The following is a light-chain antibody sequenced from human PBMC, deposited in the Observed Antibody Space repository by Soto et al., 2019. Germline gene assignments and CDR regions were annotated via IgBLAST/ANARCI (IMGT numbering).Light chain of an antibody. CDR1: SSNIGNNY. Sequence: QSVLTQPPSVSAAPGQKVTISCSGSSSNIGNNYVSWYQQLPGTAPKLLIYDNNKRPSGIPDRFSDSKYGTSATLAITGLQTGDEADYYCGTWDSSLSAYVFGTGTKVTVL. J-gene: IGLJ1*01. V-gene: IGLV1-51*01. CDR3: GTWDSSLSAYV. CDR2: DNN.